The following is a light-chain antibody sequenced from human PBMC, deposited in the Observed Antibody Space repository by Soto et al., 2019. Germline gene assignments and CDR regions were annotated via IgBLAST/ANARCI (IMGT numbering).Light chain of an antibody. CDR3: QQYNNWPYT. J-gene: IGKJ2*01. Sequence: EIVMTQSPATLSVSPGERATLSCRASQSVSSNLAWYLQKPGQAPRLLIYGASTRATGIPARFSGSGSGTEFTLTISSLQSEDFAVYYCQQYNNWPYTFCQGTKLEIK. V-gene: IGKV3-15*01. CDR1: QSVSSN. CDR2: GAS.